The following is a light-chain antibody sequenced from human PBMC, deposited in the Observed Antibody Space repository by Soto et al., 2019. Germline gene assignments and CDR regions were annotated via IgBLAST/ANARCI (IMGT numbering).Light chain of an antibody. V-gene: IGLV4-69*01. CDR1: SGHSSYA. CDR2: LNSDGSH. J-gene: IGLJ1*01. CDR3: QTWGTVLYV. Sequence: QAVVTQSPSASASLGASVKLTCTLSSGHSSYAIAWHQQQPEKGPRYLMKLNSDGSHSKGDGIPDRFSGSSSGAERYLTISSLQSEDEADYYCQTWGTVLYVFGTGTKLTVL.